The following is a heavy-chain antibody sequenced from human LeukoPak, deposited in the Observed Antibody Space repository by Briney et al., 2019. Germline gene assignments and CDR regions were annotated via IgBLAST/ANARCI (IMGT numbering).Heavy chain of an antibody. CDR1: GFTVSSTY. CDR3: ARDGAAAGTPFDY. Sequence: PGGSLRLSCAASGFTVSSTYMSWVRQAPGKGLEWVSYISSSGSSMYYTDSVKGRFTISRDNAKNSLYLQMNSLRAEDTAVYYCARDGAAAGTPFDYWGQGTLVTVSS. D-gene: IGHD6-13*01. V-gene: IGHV3-11*04. CDR2: ISSSGSSM. J-gene: IGHJ4*02.